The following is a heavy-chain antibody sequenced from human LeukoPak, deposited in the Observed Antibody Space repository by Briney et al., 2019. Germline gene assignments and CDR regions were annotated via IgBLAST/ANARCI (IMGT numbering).Heavy chain of an antibody. CDR1: GFTFSSYW. V-gene: IGHV3-7*04. CDR3: ARPDDSPWAFDI. J-gene: IGHJ3*02. D-gene: IGHD3-22*01. Sequence: GGSLRLSCAASGFTFSSYWMSWLRQAPGKGLEWVANIKQDGSEKYYVDSVKGRFTISRDNAQNSLYLQMNSLRAEDTAVYYCARPDDSPWAFDIWGQGTMVTVSS. CDR2: IKQDGSEK.